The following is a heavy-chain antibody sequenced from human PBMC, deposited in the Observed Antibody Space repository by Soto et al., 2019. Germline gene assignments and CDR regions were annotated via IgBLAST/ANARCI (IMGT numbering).Heavy chain of an antibody. V-gene: IGHV1-18*01. J-gene: IGHJ6*03. D-gene: IGHD4-4*01. CDR1: GYTFTSYG. CDR3: ARVYDYSNQYYYYYYMDV. CDR2: ISAYNGNT. Sequence: QVQLVQSGAEVKKPGASVKVSCKASGYTFTSYGISWVRQAPGQGLEWMGWISAYNGNTIYAQKLQGRVTMTTDTSTSTAYMELRSLRSDDTAVYYCARVYDYSNQYYYYYYMDVWGKGTTVTVSS.